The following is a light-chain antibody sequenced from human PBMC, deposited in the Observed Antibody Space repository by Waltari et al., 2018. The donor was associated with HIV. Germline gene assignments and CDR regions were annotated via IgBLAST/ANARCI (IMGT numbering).Light chain of an antibody. CDR3: QQYVTTPIT. J-gene: IGKJ5*01. CDR1: QSVLYSSNNKHY. Sequence: DIVVTQSPDSLAVSLGERATVNCKSSQSVLYSSNNKHYLAWYQQRPGQPPRLPIYWASVRESGVPYRFSGSGSGTDFPLTISSLQAEDVATYYCQQYVTTPITCGQGTRLEIK. CDR2: WAS. V-gene: IGKV4-1*01.